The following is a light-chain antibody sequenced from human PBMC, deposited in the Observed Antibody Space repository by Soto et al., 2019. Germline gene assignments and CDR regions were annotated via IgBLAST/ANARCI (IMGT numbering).Light chain of an antibody. J-gene: IGLJ1*01. Sequence: QSVLTQPPSASGTPGQRVTISCSGRSSNIGANPVNWYQQLPGLAPTVLIYSNDQRPSGVPDRFSASKSGTSASLAISGLQSEDEADYYCCSYAGRYTYVFGTGTKLTVL. V-gene: IGLV1-44*01. CDR2: SND. CDR3: CSYAGRYTYV. CDR1: SSNIGANP.